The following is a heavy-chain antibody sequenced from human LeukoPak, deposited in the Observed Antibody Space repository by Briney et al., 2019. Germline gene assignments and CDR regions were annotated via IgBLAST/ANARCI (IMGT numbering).Heavy chain of an antibody. D-gene: IGHD6-19*01. CDR2: IYNGRNT. V-gene: IGHV4-59*08. J-gene: IGHJ4*02. Sequence: SETLSLTCSASGASTSSRYWSWNRQSPGRTLEWIGHIYNGRNTKYNPSLTSRVTISVDTSNNQFSISLTSVTAADTAIYYCAQTTGWPGFDFWGPGALVTVSS. CDR3: AQTTGWPGFDF. CDR1: GASTSSRY.